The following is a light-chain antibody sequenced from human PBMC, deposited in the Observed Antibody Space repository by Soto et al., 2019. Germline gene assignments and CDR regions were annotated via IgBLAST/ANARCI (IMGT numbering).Light chain of an antibody. CDR1: QSISGE. J-gene: IGKJ2*01. CDR3: PQGHDGTLP. Sequence: EIVMTQSPATLSVSLGERATLSCRASQSISGELAWYQQRPGQPPRLLIYGVSTRATGVPDRFSGSGSGSDFTLTLSGLQSEVFAVYYSPQGHDGTLPFGQG. CDR2: GVS. V-gene: IGKV3-15*01.